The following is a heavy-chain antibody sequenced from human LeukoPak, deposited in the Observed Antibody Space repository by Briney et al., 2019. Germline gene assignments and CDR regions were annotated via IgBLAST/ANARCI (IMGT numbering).Heavy chain of an antibody. CDR1: GFTFSSYW. Sequence: GGSLRLSCAASGFTFSSYWMSWVRQAPGKGLEWVANIKQDGSEKYYVDSVKGRFTISRDNAKNPLYLQMNSLRAEDTAVYYCARDLSGGWYNYFDYWGQGTLVTVSS. D-gene: IGHD6-19*01. V-gene: IGHV3-7*01. CDR3: ARDLSGGWYNYFDY. CDR2: IKQDGSEK. J-gene: IGHJ4*02.